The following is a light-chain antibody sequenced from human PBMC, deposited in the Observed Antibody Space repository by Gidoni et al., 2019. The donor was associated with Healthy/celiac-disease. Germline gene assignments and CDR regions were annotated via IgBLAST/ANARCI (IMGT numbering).Light chain of an antibody. CDR1: QSVSSY. J-gene: IGKJ2*04. CDR3: QQRSNWPLMCS. Sequence: EIVLTQSPATLSWSPGERATLSCRASQSVSSYLAWYQQKPGQAPRLLIDDASNRATGIPARFSGSGSGTDFTLTISSLEPEDFAVYYCQQRSNWPLMCSFGQGTKLELK. V-gene: IGKV3-11*01. CDR2: DAS.